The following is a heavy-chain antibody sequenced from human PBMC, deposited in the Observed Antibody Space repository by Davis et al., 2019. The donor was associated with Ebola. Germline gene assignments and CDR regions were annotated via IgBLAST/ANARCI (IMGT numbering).Heavy chain of an antibody. CDR2: IYYSGST. CDR1: GGSISSHY. Sequence: SETLSLTCTVSGGSISSHYWSWIRQPPGKGLEWIGYIYYSGSTNYNPSLKSRVTISVDTSKNQFSLKLSSVTAADTAVYYCARSTRTTRIFNPWGQGTLVTVSS. D-gene: IGHD1-14*01. J-gene: IGHJ5*02. CDR3: ARSTRTTRIFNP. V-gene: IGHV4-59*11.